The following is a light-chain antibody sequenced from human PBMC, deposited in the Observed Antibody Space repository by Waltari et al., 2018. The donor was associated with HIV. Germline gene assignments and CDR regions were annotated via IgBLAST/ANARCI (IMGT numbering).Light chain of an antibody. J-gene: IGLJ2*01. CDR1: NIAAIKS. CDR3: QVYSDRGDPVI. Sequence: SYVLTQPPSVSVAPGQTARITCGGNNIAAIKSVHWYRKSPGQAPVLVVYDDRDRPSGIPDRFSGSSSGDTATPTISRAEAGDEADYYCQVYSDRGDPVIFGGGTKLTVL. V-gene: IGLV3-21*02. CDR2: DDR.